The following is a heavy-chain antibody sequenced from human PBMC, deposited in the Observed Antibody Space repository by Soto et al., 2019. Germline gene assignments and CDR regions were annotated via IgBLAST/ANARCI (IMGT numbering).Heavy chain of an antibody. D-gene: IGHD6-19*01. J-gene: IGHJ4*02. CDR3: ARSVEWLASFDY. CDR2: MIPNSGNT. CDR1: GYTFTSYD. V-gene: IGHV1-8*01. Sequence: QVQLVQSGAEVKKPGASVKVSCKASGYTFTSYDINWVRQATGQGLEWMGWMIPNSGNTGNAQKFQGRITMTRNTSISMAYMELSSLRSEDTAVYYCARSVEWLASFDYWGQGTLVTVSS.